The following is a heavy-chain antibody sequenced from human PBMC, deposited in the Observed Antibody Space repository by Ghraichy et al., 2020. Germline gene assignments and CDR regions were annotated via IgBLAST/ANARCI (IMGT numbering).Heavy chain of an antibody. Sequence: GESLNISCAASGFTFSSYAMSWVRQAPGKGLEWVSVISASGDSTYYADSVKGRFTISRDNSKNTLYLQMNSLRDEDTAVYYCARRYCTNGVCGGTGGVWGKGTTVAVSS. J-gene: IGHJ6*04. D-gene: IGHD2-8*01. CDR3: ARRYCTNGVCGGTGGV. CDR2: ISASGDST. CDR1: GFTFSSYA. V-gene: IGHV3-23*01.